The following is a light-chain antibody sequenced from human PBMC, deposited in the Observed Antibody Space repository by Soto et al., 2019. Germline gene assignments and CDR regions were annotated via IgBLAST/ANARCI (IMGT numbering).Light chain of an antibody. V-gene: IGKV1-39*01. CDR3: QQSYTTPWT. Sequence: DIQMTQSPSSLSASVGDRVTITCRASQSITSYLNWYQQNPGKAPQLLIYPASSLQSGVPSRFSGSGSGTYFTLTISSLQPEDFATYFCQQSYTTPWTFGQGTKVEVK. CDR2: PAS. J-gene: IGKJ1*01. CDR1: QSITSY.